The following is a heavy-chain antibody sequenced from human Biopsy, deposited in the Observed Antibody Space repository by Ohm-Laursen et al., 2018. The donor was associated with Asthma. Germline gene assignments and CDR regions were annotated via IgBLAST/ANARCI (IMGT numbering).Heavy chain of an antibody. CDR1: SGSINIGDYY. Sequence: TLSLTCAVSSGSINIGDYYWSWIRQHPVKGLEWIGYIYYSGSTYYNPSLKSRVSISLDTSKNQFSLSLTSVTAADTAVYYCARTTYGDDGFDPWGQGTQVTVSS. V-gene: IGHV4-31*11. J-gene: IGHJ5*02. CDR3: ARTTYGDDGFDP. CDR2: IYYSGST. D-gene: IGHD4-17*01.